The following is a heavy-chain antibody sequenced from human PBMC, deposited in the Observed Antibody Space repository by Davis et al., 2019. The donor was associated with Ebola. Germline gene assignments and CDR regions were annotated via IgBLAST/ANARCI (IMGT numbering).Heavy chain of an antibody. CDR3: AIAPPRGYSYGTYYYDGMDV. CDR2: IYYSGST. Sequence: PETLSLTCTVPGGSISSYYWSWIRQPPGKGLEWIGYIYYSGSTNYNPSLKSRVTISVDTSKNQFSLKLTSVTAADTAVYYCAIAPPRGYSYGTYYYDGMDVWGQGTTVTVSS. D-gene: IGHD5-18*01. V-gene: IGHV4-59*01. CDR1: GGSISSYY. J-gene: IGHJ6*02.